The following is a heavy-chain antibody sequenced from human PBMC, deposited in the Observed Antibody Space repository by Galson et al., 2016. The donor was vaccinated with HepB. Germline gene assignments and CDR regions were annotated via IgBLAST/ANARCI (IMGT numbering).Heavy chain of an antibody. V-gene: IGHV3-74*01. CDR3: ARNPYSGPRYYYGLDV. D-gene: IGHD4-23*01. J-gene: IGHJ6*02. CDR2: ISTDGSST. CDR1: GFSFSASG. Sequence: SLRLSCAASGFSFSASGMHWVRQAPGKGLMWVSRISTDGSSTRYADSVKGRFTISRDNAKNTLYLQMRSLRAEDSAMYFCARNPYSGPRYYYGLDVWGRGTMVTVSS.